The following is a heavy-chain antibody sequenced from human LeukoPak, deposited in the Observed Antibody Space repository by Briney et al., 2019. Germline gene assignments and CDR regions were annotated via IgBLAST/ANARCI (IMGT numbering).Heavy chain of an antibody. CDR2: ILYDGSNK. CDR3: ARVYSSDWQTGFDY. V-gene: IGHV3-30-3*01. D-gene: IGHD6-19*01. CDR1: GFTFSDYT. J-gene: IGHJ4*02. Sequence: GRSLRLSCAASGFTFSDYTMHWVRQAPGKGLEWVALILYDGSNKYYADSVKGRFTISRDNSKNTLYLQMNSLRAEDTSVYYCARVYSSDWQTGFDYWGQGTLVTVSS.